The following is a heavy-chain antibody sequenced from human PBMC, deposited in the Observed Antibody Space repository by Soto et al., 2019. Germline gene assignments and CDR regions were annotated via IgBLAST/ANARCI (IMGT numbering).Heavy chain of an antibody. J-gene: IGHJ5*02. CDR2: IYFSGST. Sequence: QLQLQESGPGLVKPSETLSLTCTVSGGSISSSSYYWGWIRQPPGKGLEWIGSIYFSGSTYYNPSLKSRVTLSVDSSKNPFSLKLGSVTAADTAVYYCARHHSGSRTYPYDWFDPWGQGTLVTVSS. CDR3: ARHHSGSRTYPYDWFDP. D-gene: IGHD1-26*01. CDR1: GGSISSSSYY. V-gene: IGHV4-39*01.